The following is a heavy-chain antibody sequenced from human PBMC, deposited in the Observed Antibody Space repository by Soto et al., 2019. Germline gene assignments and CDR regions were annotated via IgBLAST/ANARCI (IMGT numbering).Heavy chain of an antibody. J-gene: IGHJ6*02. D-gene: IGHD1-1*01. Sequence: LRLSCAASGFTFRTFAMHWVRQAPGKGLEWVAVISNDGSIKYFLDSVKGRFTISRDNSNSTLSLQMDSLRAEDTAVYYCARDKKPFNWSPSILKSYYYGMDVWGQGTTVTVSS. CDR2: ISNDGSIK. CDR3: ARDKKPFNWSPSILKSYYYGMDV. V-gene: IGHV3-30-3*01. CDR1: GFTFRTFA.